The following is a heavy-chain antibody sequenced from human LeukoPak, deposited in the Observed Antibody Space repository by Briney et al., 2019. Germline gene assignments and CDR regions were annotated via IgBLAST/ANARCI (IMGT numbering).Heavy chain of an antibody. CDR1: GFTFDDYA. CDR3: AKRDYGGSGKDAFGI. V-gene: IGHV3-9*01. D-gene: IGHD3-10*01. J-gene: IGHJ3*02. CDR2: ISWNSGSI. Sequence: GGSLRLSCAASGFTFDDYAMHWVRQAPGKGLEWVSGISWNSGSIGYADSVNGRFTISRDNAKNSLYLQMNSLRAEDTALYYCAKRDYGGSGKDAFGIWGQGTMVTVSS.